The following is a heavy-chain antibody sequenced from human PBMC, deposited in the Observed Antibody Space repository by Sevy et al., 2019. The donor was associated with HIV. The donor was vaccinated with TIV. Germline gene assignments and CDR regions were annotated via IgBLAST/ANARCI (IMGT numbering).Heavy chain of an antibody. J-gene: IGHJ4*02. CDR1: GFTFSSYS. Sequence: GGSLRLSCAASGFTFSSYSMNWVRRAPGKGLEWVSYISSSSSTIYYADSVKGRFTISRDNAKNSLYLQMNSLRDEDTAVYYCARGWVYSGYDYLGELNFDYWGQGTLVTVSS. CDR2: ISSSSSTI. CDR3: ARGWVYSGYDYLGELNFDY. D-gene: IGHD5-12*01. V-gene: IGHV3-48*02.